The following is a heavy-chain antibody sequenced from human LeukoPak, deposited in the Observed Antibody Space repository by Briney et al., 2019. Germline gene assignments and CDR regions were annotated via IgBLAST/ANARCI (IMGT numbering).Heavy chain of an antibody. Sequence: PSETLSLTCTVSGYSISSGYYWGWIRQPPGKGLEWIGSIYHSGSTYYNPSLKSRVTISVDTSKNQFSLKLSSVTAADTAVYYCAREAYYYDSSGYPEGYWGQGTLVTVSS. CDR2: IYHSGST. CDR3: AREAYYYDSSGYPEGY. V-gene: IGHV4-38-2*02. J-gene: IGHJ4*02. D-gene: IGHD3-22*01. CDR1: GYSISSGYY.